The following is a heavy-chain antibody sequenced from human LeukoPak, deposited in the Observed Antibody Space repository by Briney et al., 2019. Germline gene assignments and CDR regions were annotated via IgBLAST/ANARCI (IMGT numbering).Heavy chain of an antibody. V-gene: IGHV1-46*01. CDR2: INPSGGST. D-gene: IGHD3-10*01. CDR1: GGTFSSYT. CDR3: ARDPLGGADYFDY. Sequence: ASVKVSCKASGGTFSSYTISWVRQAPGQGLEWMGIINPSGGSTSYAQKFQGRVTMTRDMSTSTVYMELSSLRSEDTAVYYCARDPLGGADYFDYWGQGTLVTVSS. J-gene: IGHJ4*02.